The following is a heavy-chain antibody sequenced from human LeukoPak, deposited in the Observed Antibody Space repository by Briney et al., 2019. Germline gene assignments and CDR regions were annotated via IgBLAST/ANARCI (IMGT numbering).Heavy chain of an antibody. Sequence: PSETLSLTCTVSGCSISSGYYWGWIRQPPGKGLEWIGSIYHSGSTYYNPSLKSRVTISVDTSKNQFSLKLSSVTAADTAVYYCARERDGSGTQRGLDYWGQGTLVTVSS. D-gene: IGHD3-10*01. CDR3: ARERDGSGTQRGLDY. CDR2: IYHSGST. CDR1: GCSISSGYY. V-gene: IGHV4-38-2*02. J-gene: IGHJ4*02.